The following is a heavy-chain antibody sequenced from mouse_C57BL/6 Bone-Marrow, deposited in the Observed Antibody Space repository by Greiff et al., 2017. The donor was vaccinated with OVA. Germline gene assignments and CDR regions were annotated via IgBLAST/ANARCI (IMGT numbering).Heavy chain of an antibody. CDR3: ARPPHYYGSSPFAY. J-gene: IGHJ3*01. CDR1: GYTFTSYW. V-gene: IGHV1-64*01. CDR2: IHPNSGST. D-gene: IGHD1-1*01. Sequence: QLPGAELVKPGASVKLSCKASGYTFTSYWMHWVKQRPGQGLEWIGMIHPNSGSTNYNEKFKSKATLTVDKSSSTAYMQLSSLTSEDSAVYYCARPPHYYGSSPFAYWGQGTLVTVSA.